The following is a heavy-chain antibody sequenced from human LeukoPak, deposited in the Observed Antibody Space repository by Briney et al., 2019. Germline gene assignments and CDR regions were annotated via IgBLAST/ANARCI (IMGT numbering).Heavy chain of an antibody. CDR3: ARLRGSSMYGY. D-gene: IGHD3-3*02. V-gene: IGHV1-2*02. Sequence: ASVKVSCKASGYTFTDYFMHWVRQARGLGLECMGWINSNSGGTNYAQKFQGRVTMTRDTSISTVYMELSSLRSDDTAVYYCARLRGSSMYGYWGQGTLVTVSS. CDR2: INSNSGGT. CDR1: GYTFTDYF. J-gene: IGHJ4*02.